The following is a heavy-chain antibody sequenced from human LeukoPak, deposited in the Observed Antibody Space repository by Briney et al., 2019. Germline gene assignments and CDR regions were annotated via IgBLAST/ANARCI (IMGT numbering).Heavy chain of an antibody. Sequence: ASVKVSCKASGYTFTSYAMNWVRQAPGQGLEWMGWINTNTGNPTYAQGFTGRFVFSLDTSVSTAYLQISSLKAEDTAVYYCARGLIAAAAAYNWFDPWGQGTLVTVSS. CDR3: ARGLIAAAAAYNWFDP. CDR1: GYTFTSYA. CDR2: INTNTGNP. V-gene: IGHV7-4-1*02. J-gene: IGHJ5*02. D-gene: IGHD6-13*01.